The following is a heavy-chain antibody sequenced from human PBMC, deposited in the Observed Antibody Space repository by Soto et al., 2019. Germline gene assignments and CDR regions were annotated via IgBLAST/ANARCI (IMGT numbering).Heavy chain of an antibody. J-gene: IGHJ6*02. CDR2: IIPIFGTA. CDR1: GGTFSSYA. D-gene: IGHD3-3*01. Sequence: SVKVSCKASGGTFSSYAISWVRQAPGQGLEWMGGIIPIFGTANYAQKFQGRVTITADESTSTAYMELSSLRSEDTAVYYCARDLGPPEAIGRSGYYYYGMDVWGQGTTVTVSS. CDR3: ARDLGPPEAIGRSGYYYYGMDV. V-gene: IGHV1-69*13.